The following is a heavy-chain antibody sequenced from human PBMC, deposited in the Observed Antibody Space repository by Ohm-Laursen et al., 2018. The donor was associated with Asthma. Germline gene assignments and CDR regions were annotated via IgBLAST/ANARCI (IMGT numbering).Heavy chain of an antibody. CDR2: MSAYNGNT. CDR1: GYTFTSYD. J-gene: IGHJ5*02. Sequence: ASVKVSCKASGYTFTSYDINWVRQATGQGLEWMGWMSAYNGNTNYAQKLQGRVTMTTDTSTSTAYMELRSLRSDDTAVYYCARGKIFLGWFDPWGQGTLVTVSS. D-gene: IGHD2-15*01. CDR3: ARGKIFLGWFDP. V-gene: IGHV1-18*01.